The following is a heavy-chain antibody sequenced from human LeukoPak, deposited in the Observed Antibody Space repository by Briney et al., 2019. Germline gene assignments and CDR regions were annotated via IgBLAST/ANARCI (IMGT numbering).Heavy chain of an antibody. D-gene: IGHD5-24*01. V-gene: IGHV4-59*08. CDR3: ARGARAGYNLEPFDY. J-gene: IGHJ4*02. Sequence: SETLSLTCTVSGGSMSSYYWRWIRQPPGKGLEWIGYIYYSGSTKYNPSLKSLVTISVDTSKNQFSLKLSSVTAADTAVYYCARGARAGYNLEPFDYWGQGTLVTVSS. CDR1: GGSMSSYY. CDR2: IYYSGST.